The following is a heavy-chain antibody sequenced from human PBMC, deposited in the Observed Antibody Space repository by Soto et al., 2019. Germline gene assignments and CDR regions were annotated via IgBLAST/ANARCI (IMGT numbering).Heavy chain of an antibody. Sequence: GGSLRLSCAASGFTFSSYAMSWVRQAPGKGLEWVSAISGSGGSTYYADSVKGRFTISRDNSKNTLYLQMNSLRAEDTALYYCAKGSDSGSYTNSAFDIWGQGTMVTVSS. D-gene: IGHD1-26*01. J-gene: IGHJ3*02. CDR3: AKGSDSGSYTNSAFDI. V-gene: IGHV3-23*01. CDR1: GFTFSSYA. CDR2: ISGSGGST.